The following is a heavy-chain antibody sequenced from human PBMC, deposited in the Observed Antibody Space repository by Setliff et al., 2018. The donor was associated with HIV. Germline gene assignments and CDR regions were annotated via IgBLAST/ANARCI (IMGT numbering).Heavy chain of an antibody. CDR2: IYPNTGGT. CDR1: GYTFTDYY. Sequence: GASVKVSCKASGYTFTDYYIHWVRQAPGQGLEWMGWIYPNTGGTNYAQKFRARVTMTRDTSSTTAYMELSTLRSDDTALYYCARDLIRITPHGDLPFWGQGTLVTVSS. D-gene: IGHD2-15*01. V-gene: IGHV1-2*02. CDR3: ARDLIRITPHGDLPF. J-gene: IGHJ4*02.